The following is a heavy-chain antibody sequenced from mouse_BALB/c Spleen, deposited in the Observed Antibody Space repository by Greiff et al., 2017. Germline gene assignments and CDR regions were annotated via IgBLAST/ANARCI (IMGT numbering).Heavy chain of an antibody. CDR1: GFTFSSFG. CDR2: ISSGSSTI. V-gene: IGHV5-17*02. J-gene: IGHJ3*01. CDR3: ARSKGMVTTAY. Sequence: EVKLMESGGGLVQPGGSRKLSCAASGFTFSSFGMHWVRQAPEKGLEWVAYISSGSSTIYYADTVKGRFTISRDNPKNTLFLQMTSLRSEDTAMYYCARSKGMVTTAYWGQGTLVTVSA. D-gene: IGHD2-10*02.